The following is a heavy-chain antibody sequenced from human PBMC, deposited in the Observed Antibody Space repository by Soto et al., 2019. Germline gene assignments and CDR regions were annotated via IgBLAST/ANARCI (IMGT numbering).Heavy chain of an antibody. CDR3: ARGGDGYSPYYYYGMDV. J-gene: IGHJ6*02. CDR1: GFTFSSYS. Sequence: LRLSCAASGFTFSSYSMNWVRQAPGKGLEWVSSISSSSSYIYYADSVKGRFTISRDNAKNSLYLQMNSLRAEDTAVYYCARGGDGYSPYYYYGMDVWGQGTTVTVSS. D-gene: IGHD5-18*01. CDR2: ISSSSSYI. V-gene: IGHV3-21*01.